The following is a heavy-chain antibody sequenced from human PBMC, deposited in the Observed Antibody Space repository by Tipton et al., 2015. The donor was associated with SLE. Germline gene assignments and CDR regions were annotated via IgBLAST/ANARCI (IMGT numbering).Heavy chain of an antibody. CDR1: GFTFSSYA. D-gene: IGHD6-13*01. J-gene: IGHJ2*01. CDR3: ARERHSSTWSLYWYFDL. Sequence: SLRLSCAASGFTFSSYAMSWVRQAPGKGLEWVSAISGSGGDTYYADSVKGRFTISRDNSKNTLDLQMNSLRAEDTAVYYCARERHSSTWSLYWYFDLWGRGTLVTVSS. CDR2: ISGSGGDT. V-gene: IGHV3-23*01.